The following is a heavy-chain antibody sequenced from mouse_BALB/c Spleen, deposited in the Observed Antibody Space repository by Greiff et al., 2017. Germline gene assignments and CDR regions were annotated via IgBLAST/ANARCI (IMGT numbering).Heavy chain of an antibody. CDR3: ARGDDYDYAY. CDR2: INPGSGGT. J-gene: IGHJ3*01. V-gene: IGHV1-54*01. CDR1: GYAFTNYL. Sequence: VQLQQSGAELVRPGTSVKVSCKASGYAFTNYLIEWVKQRPGQGLEWIGVINPGSGGTNYNEKFKGKATLTADKSSSTAYMQLSSLTYDDSAVYFCARGDDYDYAYWGQGTLVTVSA. D-gene: IGHD2-4*01.